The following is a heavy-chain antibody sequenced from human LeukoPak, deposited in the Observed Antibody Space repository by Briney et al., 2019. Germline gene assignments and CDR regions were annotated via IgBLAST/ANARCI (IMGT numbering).Heavy chain of an antibody. J-gene: IGHJ4*02. CDR3: VRGSTLRHYQY. V-gene: IGHV4-39*01. CDR2: IYYSGST. D-gene: IGHD3-16*01. CDR1: GGSISSSTYY. Sequence: PSETLSLSCTFSGGSISSSTYYWGWIRRPPGKGLEWIGSIYYSGSTYYNPSLKSRVTVSVDTSKNQFSLNLSSVTAADTAVYYCVRGSTLRHYQYWGQGTLVTVSS.